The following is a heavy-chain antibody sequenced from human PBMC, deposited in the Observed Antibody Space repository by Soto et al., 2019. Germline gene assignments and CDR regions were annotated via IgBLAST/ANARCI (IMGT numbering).Heavy chain of an antibody. CDR1: GFTFNTHW. CDR2: IYFDGITT. Sequence: VGSLRLSCTASGFTFNTHWMHWVRQAPGKGLVWVSRIYFDGITTNYADSVKGRLTVSRDNAKNTVYLHVNTLRDEDTAVYYCARGGAMGVDYWGQGTRVTVSS. CDR3: ARGGAMGVDY. J-gene: IGHJ4*02. V-gene: IGHV3-74*01. D-gene: IGHD1-26*01.